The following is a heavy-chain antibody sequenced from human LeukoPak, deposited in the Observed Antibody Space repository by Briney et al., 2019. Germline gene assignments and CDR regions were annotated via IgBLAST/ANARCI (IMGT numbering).Heavy chain of an antibody. V-gene: IGHV4-39*01. CDR3: ARQGAGGRAFDI. Sequence: PSETLSLTCAVSGGSISSSNYYWGWIRQPPGKGLEWIGSMFYTGSTYYNPSLKSRVTISVDTSKNQFSLKLNSVTAADTAMYYCARQGAGGRAFDIWGQGTMVTVSS. CDR1: GGSISSSNYY. CDR2: MFYTGST. D-gene: IGHD1-26*01. J-gene: IGHJ3*02.